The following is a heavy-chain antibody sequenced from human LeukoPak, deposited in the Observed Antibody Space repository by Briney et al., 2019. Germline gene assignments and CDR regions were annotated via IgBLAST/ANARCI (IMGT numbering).Heavy chain of an antibody. V-gene: IGHV4-30-4*01. D-gene: IGHD3-3*01. CDR2: IYYSGST. Sequence: SETLSLTCTVSGGSISSGDYSWSWIRQPPGKGLEWIGYIYYSGSTYYNPSLKSRVTISVDTSKNQFSLKLSSVTAADTAVYYCARDRPDTIFGVVTPEYYFDYWGQGTLVTVSS. CDR3: ARDRPDTIFGVVTPEYYFDY. J-gene: IGHJ4*02. CDR1: GGSISSGDYS.